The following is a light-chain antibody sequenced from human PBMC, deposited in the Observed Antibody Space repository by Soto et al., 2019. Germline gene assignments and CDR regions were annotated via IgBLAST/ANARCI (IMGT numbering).Light chain of an antibody. Sequence: ETVMKQSPATLSVSPGESATLSCRARQNVAANLAWYQQKPGQAPSLLIYRASTRATGVPARFSGRGSGTEFTLTISSLQSEDFAVYYCQQYYDWPEYTFGQGSKLEIK. CDR2: RAS. CDR1: QNVAAN. V-gene: IGKV3-15*01. CDR3: QQYYDWPEYT. J-gene: IGKJ2*01.